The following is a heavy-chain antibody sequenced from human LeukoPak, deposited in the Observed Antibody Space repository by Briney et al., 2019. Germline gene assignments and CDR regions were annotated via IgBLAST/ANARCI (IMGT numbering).Heavy chain of an antibody. Sequence: SSETLSLTCTVCGCSISCYYWSWLRQPPGKGRKGMGYIYYSGGTNYNPSLKRRVTISVDTSNNQFSLKLSSVTAADTAVYYCARSAVAGMEGFDYWGQGTLVTVSS. D-gene: IGHD6-13*01. CDR2: IYYSGGT. V-gene: IGHV4-59*01. CDR3: ARSAVAGMEGFDY. J-gene: IGHJ4*02. CDR1: GCSISCYY.